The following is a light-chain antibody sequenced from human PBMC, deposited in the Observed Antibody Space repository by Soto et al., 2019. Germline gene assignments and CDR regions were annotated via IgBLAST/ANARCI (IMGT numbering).Light chain of an antibody. V-gene: IGKV3D-15*01. CDR1: QSVSSN. CDR3: QQYSECPLT. Sequence: EIAMTQSPATVSVSPGERATLSCRASQSVSSNLAWYQQKPGQAPRLLIYGASSRDTGIPARFSGSGSGTEFTLTISSLQSEDFAVYYCQQYSECPLTFGGGTKVEIK. J-gene: IGKJ4*01. CDR2: GAS.